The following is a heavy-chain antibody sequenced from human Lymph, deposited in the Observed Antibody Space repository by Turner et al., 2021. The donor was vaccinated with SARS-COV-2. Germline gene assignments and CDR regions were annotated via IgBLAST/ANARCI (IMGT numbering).Heavy chain of an antibody. CDR1: GFTFSSYG. D-gene: IGHD5-18*01. CDR3: ARQLWLRGTFDY. J-gene: IGHJ4*02. Sequence: QVQLVESGGGEVQPGRSLRLSGAASGFTFSSYGMHWVRQAPGKGLEWVAAIWYDGSNKYYADSVKGRFTISRDNSKNTLYLQMNSLRAEDTAVYYCARQLWLRGTFDYWGQGTLVTVSS. CDR2: IWYDGSNK. V-gene: IGHV3-33*01.